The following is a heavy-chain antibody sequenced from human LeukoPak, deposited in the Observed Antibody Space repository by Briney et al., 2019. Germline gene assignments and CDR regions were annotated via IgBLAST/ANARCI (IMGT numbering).Heavy chain of an antibody. CDR3: AKDGMYSSPDF. J-gene: IGHJ4*02. CDR2: IWYDGSNK. CDR1: GFTFNSYG. V-gene: IGHV3-33*06. D-gene: IGHD6-13*01. Sequence: GGSLRLSCAASGFTFNSYGMHWVRQAPGKGLEWVALIWYDGSNKYYADSVKGRFTISRDNSNNTLYLQMNSLRAEDTAVYYCAKDGMYSSPDFRGQGTLVTVSS.